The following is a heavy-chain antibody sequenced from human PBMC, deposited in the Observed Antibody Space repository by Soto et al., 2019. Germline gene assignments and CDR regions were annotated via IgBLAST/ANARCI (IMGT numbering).Heavy chain of an antibody. D-gene: IGHD6-19*01. CDR3: ASVLLAVAVDYCMDF. V-gene: IGHV1-46*01. CDR2: INPSGGST. J-gene: IGHJ6*02. Sequence: ASVKVSCKASGYTFTSYSMHWVRQAPGQGLEWMGIINPSGGSTSYAQKFQGRVTMTRDTSTSIVYMELSSLRSEDTAVYYCASVLLAVAVDYCMDFGCQRFMVTVS. CDR1: GYTFTSYS.